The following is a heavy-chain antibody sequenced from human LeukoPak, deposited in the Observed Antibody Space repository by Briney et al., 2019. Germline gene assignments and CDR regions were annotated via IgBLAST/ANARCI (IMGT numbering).Heavy chain of an antibody. J-gene: IGHJ4*02. CDR1: GFTFSSYS. CDR3: ARAKAGRGFDY. V-gene: IGHV3-21*01. D-gene: IGHD6-19*01. Sequence: GGPLRLSCAASGFTFSSYSMNWLRQAPGKGLEWVSSISSSSSYIYYADSVKGRLTISRDNAKNSLYLQMNSLRAEDTAVYHCARAKAGRGFDYWGQGTLVTVSS. CDR2: ISSSSSYI.